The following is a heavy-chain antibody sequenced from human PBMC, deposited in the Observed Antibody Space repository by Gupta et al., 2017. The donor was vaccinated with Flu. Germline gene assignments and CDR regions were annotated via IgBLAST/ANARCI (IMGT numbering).Heavy chain of an antibody. CDR2: INPNSGGT. CDR1: GYTFTGYY. J-gene: IGHJ4*02. D-gene: IGHD2-21*02. V-gene: IGHV1-2*02. Sequence: QVQLVQSGAEVQKPGASVKVSCKASGYTFTGYYMHWVRQAPGQGLEWMRWINPNSGGTNYAQKFQGRVTMTRDTSISTAYMELSRLRSDDTAVYYCARGGTDIVVVTALGHWGQGTLVTVSS. CDR3: ARGGTDIVVVTALGH.